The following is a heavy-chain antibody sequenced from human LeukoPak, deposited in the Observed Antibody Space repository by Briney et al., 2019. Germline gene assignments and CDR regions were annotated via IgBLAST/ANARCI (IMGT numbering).Heavy chain of an antibody. CDR1: GFTFSSYW. CDR2: INQDGTEK. V-gene: IGHV3-7*03. J-gene: IGHJ4*02. D-gene: IGHD6-13*01. Sequence: GGSLRLSCAASGFTFSSYWMSWVRQVPGEGLEWVAKINQDGTEKAYVDSVRGRFTISRDNAKNSLFLQMNSLRAEDTAVYYCARGPLIAAAGTWWGQGTLVTVSS. CDR3: ARGPLIAAAGTW.